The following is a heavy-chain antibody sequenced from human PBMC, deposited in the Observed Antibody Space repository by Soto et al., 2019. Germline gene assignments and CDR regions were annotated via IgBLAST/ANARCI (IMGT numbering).Heavy chain of an antibody. J-gene: IGHJ4*02. CDR1: GFTFSSYG. V-gene: IGHV3-30*18. Sequence: GGSLRLSCAASGFTFSSYGMHWVRQAPGKGLEWVAVISYDGSNKYYADSVKGRFTISRDNSKNTLYLQMNSLRAEDTAVYYCAKDLREGVSSGWYYFDYWGQGTLVTVSS. D-gene: IGHD6-19*01. CDR3: AKDLREGVSSGWYYFDY. CDR2: ISYDGSNK.